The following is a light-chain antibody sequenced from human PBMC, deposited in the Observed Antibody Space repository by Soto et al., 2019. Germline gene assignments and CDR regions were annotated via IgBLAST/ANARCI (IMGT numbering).Light chain of an antibody. CDR1: SGSVSTSSY. V-gene: IGLV8-61*01. CDR3: VLYIGTWV. Sequence: QTVVTQEPSFSVSPGGTVTLTCGLSSGSVSTSSYPTWYQQTPGQAPCTLIYSTNTRSSGVPDRFSGSILGNKAALTITGAQADDESDYYCVLYIGTWVFGGGTKLTVL. J-gene: IGLJ3*02. CDR2: STN.